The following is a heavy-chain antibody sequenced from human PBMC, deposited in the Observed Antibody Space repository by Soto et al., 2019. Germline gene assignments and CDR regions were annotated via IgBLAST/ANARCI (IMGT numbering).Heavy chain of an antibody. CDR2: IYHSGST. V-gene: IGHV4-4*02. J-gene: IGHJ1*01. CDR1: GGSISSSNW. CDR3: AYIAAAGEYFHH. Sequence: SETLSLTCAVSGGSISSSNWWSWVRQPPGKGLEWIGEIYHSGSTNYNPSLKSRVTISVDKSRNQFSLKLSSVTAADTAVYYCAYIAAAGEYFHHWGQGTLVTVSS. D-gene: IGHD6-13*01.